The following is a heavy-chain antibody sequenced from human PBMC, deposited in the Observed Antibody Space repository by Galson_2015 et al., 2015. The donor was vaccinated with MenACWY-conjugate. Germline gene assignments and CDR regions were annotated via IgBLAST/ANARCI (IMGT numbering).Heavy chain of an antibody. J-gene: IGHJ4*02. CDR1: GGTFSNYA. CDR3: AKEGKANDNGGNSADY. D-gene: IGHD4-23*01. Sequence: SVKVSCKASGGTFSNYAFTWVRQAPGQGLEWMGGITPMFGRANYAQKFQGRATITADKSTSTAYLDLSSLRSEDTAVYYCAKEGKANDNGGNSADYWGQGTLVTVSS. V-gene: IGHV1-69*06. CDR2: ITPMFGRA.